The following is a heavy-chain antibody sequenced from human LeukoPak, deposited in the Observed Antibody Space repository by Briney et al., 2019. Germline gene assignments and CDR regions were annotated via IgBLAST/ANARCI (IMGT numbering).Heavy chain of an antibody. D-gene: IGHD5-12*01. Sequence: PSETLSLTCTVSGGSISSGDYYWSWLRQHPGKGLEWIGYIYYSGSTYYNPSLKSRVTISVDTSKNQFSLKLSSVTAADTAVYYCARGPVDKGDYWGQGTLVTVSS. V-gene: IGHV4-31*03. CDR3: ARGPVDKGDY. CDR1: GGSISSGDYY. J-gene: IGHJ4*02. CDR2: IYYSGST.